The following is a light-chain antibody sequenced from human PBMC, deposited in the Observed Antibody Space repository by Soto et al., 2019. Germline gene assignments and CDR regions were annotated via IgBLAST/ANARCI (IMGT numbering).Light chain of an antibody. V-gene: IGLV2-14*01. J-gene: IGLJ2*01. CDR2: EVS. CDR1: SSDIGDYTH. CDR3: CSYTSISTSAV. Sequence: QSVLTQPASVSGSPGQSITISCTGTSSDIGDYTHVSWYQQHPGKAPKLIIYEVSDRPSGVSNRFSGSKSGNTASLTISGLHTEDEADYYCCSYTSISTSAVFGGGTKLTVL.